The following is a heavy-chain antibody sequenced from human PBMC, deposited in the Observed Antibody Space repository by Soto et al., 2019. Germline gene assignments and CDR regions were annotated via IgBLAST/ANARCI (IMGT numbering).Heavy chain of an antibody. D-gene: IGHD4-17*01. CDR1: GGSISSGGYY. CDR2: IYYSGST. V-gene: IGHV4-31*03. J-gene: IGHJ6*03. CDR3: ARQDYGDSRGGYYYYMDV. Sequence: SETLSLTCTVSGGSISSGGYYWSWIRQHPGKGLEWIGYIYYSGSTYYNPSLKSRATISVDTSKNQFSLKLSSVTAADTAVYYCARQDYGDSRGGYYYYMDVWGKGTTVTVSS.